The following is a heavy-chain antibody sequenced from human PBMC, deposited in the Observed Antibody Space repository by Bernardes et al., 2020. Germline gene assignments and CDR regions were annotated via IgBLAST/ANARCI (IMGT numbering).Heavy chain of an antibody. D-gene: IGHD2-15*01. CDR1: GYTYTNYG. J-gene: IGHJ4*02. CDR2: ISGYNGNT. Sequence: VKVSCKASGYTYTNYGIAWVRQAPGHGLEWLGWISGYNGNTNYARHLQDRISMTTDLSTNTAFMELRRLRSDDTAVYYCARVEGFCSGGTCFSLFYFDHWGQGTLVSVSS. V-gene: IGHV1-18*04. CDR3: ARVEGFCSGGTCFSLFYFDH.